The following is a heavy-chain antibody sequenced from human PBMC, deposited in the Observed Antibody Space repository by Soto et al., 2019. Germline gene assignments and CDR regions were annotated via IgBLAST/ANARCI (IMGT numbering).Heavy chain of an antibody. Sequence: GESLKISCKGSGYSCTSYWISWVRQMPGKGLEWMGRIDPSDSYTDYSPSFQGHVTISADKSIRTAYVQWTSLQASDTAMYYCARLHPSHAFNIWGQGTLVTVSS. CDR3: ARLHPSHAFNI. V-gene: IGHV5-10-1*01. CDR1: GYSCTSYW. J-gene: IGHJ3*02. CDR2: IDPSDSYT.